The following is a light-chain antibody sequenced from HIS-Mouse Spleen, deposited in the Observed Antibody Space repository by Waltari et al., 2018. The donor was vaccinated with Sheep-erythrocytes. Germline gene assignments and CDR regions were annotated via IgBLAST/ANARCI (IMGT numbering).Light chain of an antibody. CDR2: EVS. Sequence: QSVLTQPASVSGSPGQSITISCTGTSSDVGGYNYVSWYQQHPGKAPKLMIYEVSNRPSGASHRFAGSKAGSPAALTISGLQAEDEADYYCSSYTRSSTWVFGGGTKLTVL. V-gene: IGLV2-14*01. CDR3: SSYTRSSTWV. CDR1: SSDVGGYNY. J-gene: IGLJ3*02.